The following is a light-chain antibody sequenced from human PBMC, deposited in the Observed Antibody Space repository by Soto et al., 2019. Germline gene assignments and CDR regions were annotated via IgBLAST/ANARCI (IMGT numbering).Light chain of an antibody. CDR3: SSYTSTSTYV. CDR2: HVS. Sequence: LTHPASVSWSPGQSVAISCTGTSSDVGGYNYVSWYQQYPGKAPKLMIYHVSNRPSGVSNRFSGPKSGNSASLTISGLQAEDEADYYCSSYTSTSTYVFGTGTKVTVL. J-gene: IGLJ1*01. CDR1: SSDVGGYNY. V-gene: IGLV2-14*01.